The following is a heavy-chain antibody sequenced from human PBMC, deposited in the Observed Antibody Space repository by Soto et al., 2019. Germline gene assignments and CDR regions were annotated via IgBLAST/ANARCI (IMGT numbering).Heavy chain of an antibody. V-gene: IGHV1-8*01. J-gene: IGHJ4*02. CDR1: GYTFTSYD. CDR2: MNPNTGNS. D-gene: IGHD1-1*01. CDR3: ARRAETNGWNGFGADKYYFDF. Sequence: QVQLVQSGAEVRKPGASAKVSCEASGYTFTSYDIYWVRQATGQGLEWMGWMNPNTGNSGYAQKFQGRVTMTSDTSKSTAHMEVSSLRSEDTAVYYCARRAETNGWNGFGADKYYFDFWGQGTLVTVSS.